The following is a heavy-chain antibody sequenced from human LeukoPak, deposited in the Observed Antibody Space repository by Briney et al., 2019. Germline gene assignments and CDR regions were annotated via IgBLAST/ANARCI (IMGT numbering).Heavy chain of an antibody. CDR2: IYYSGST. J-gene: IGHJ5*02. CDR3: ARGGVNYKIAGP. Sequence: PSETLSLTCTVSGGSITSYYWSWIRQPPGKGLEWIGYIYYSGSTNYNPSLKSRVTISVDTSKNQFSLKLSSVTAADTAAYYCARGGVNYKIAGPWGQGALVTVSS. CDR1: GGSITSYY. D-gene: IGHD3-10*01. V-gene: IGHV4-59*01.